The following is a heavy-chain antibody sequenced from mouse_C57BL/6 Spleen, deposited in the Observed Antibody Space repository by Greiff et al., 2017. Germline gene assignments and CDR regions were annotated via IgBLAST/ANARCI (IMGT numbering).Heavy chain of an antibody. V-gene: IGHV1-50*01. CDR1: GYTFTSYW. J-gene: IGHJ2*01. CDR2: IDPSDSYT. D-gene: IGHD2-4*01. CDR3: ARRGDYDGDFDY. Sequence: QVQLQQPGAELVKPGASVKLSCKASGYTFTSYWMQWVKQRPGQGLEWIGEIDPSDSYTNYHQKFKGKATLTVDTSSSTAYMQLSSLTSEDSAVYYCARRGDYDGDFDYWGQGTTLTVSS.